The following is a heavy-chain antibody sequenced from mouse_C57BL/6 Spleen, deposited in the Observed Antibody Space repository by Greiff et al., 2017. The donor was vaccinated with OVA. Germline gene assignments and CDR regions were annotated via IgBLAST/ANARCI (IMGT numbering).Heavy chain of an antibody. D-gene: IGHD4-1*02. CDR2: ISDGGSYT. CDR1: GFTFSSYA. CDR3: ARGPTGTYAMDY. J-gene: IGHJ4*01. Sequence: EVHLVESGGGLVKPGGSLKLSCAASGFTFSSYAMSWVRQTPEKRLEWVATISDGGSYTYYPDNVKGRFTISRDNAKNNLYLQMSHLKSEDTAMYYCARGPTGTYAMDYWGQGTSVTVSS. V-gene: IGHV5-4*01.